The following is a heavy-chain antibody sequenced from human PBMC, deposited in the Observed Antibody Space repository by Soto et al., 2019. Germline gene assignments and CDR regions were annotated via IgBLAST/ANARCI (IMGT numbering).Heavy chain of an antibody. V-gene: IGHV4-31*03. CDR1: GGSISSGGYY. J-gene: IGHJ5*02. CDR2: IYYSGST. Sequence: SETLSLTCTVSGGSISSGGYYWSWIRQHPGKGLEWIGYIYYSGSTYYNPSLKSRVTISVDTSKNQFSLELSRLRSDDTAVYYCARDGNYCSSTSCYTNWFDPWGQGTLVTVSS. D-gene: IGHD2-2*02. CDR3: ARDGNYCSSTSCYTNWFDP.